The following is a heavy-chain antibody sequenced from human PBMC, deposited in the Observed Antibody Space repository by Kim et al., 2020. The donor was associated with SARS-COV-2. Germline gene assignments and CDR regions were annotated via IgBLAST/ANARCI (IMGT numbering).Heavy chain of an antibody. CDR3: TTDRILGSVSPYSSSWYDHDY. CDR1: GFTFSNAW. D-gene: IGHD6-13*01. V-gene: IGHV3-15*01. J-gene: IGHJ4*02. CDR2: IKSKTDGGTT. Sequence: GGSLRLSCAASGFTFSNAWMSWVRQAPGKGLEWVGRIKSKTDGGTTDYAAPVKGRFTISRDDSKNTLYLQMNSLKTEDTAVYYCTTDRILGSVSPYSSSWYDHDYWGQGTLVTVSS.